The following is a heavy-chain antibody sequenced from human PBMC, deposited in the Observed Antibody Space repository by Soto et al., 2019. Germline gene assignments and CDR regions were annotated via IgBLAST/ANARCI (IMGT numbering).Heavy chain of an antibody. J-gene: IGHJ4*02. Sequence: GGSLRLSCAASGFTFSSYWMSWVRQAPGKGLEWVANIKQDGSEKSYVDSVKGRFTISRDNAKNSLYLQMNSLGAEDTAVYYCARDNSSSWYFGGWLDYWGQGTLVTVSS. CDR1: GFTFSSYW. CDR3: ARDNSSSWYFGGWLDY. D-gene: IGHD6-13*01. CDR2: IKQDGSEK. V-gene: IGHV3-7*03.